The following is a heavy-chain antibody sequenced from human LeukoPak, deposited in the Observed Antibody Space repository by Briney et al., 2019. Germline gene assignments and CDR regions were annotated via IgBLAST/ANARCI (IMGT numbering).Heavy chain of an antibody. J-gene: IGHJ4*02. CDR3: ARHRFGHLFDY. V-gene: IGHV4-59*01. CDR2: VYHTGHT. D-gene: IGHD3-16*01. Sequence: SETLSLTCTVSGGSISSYYWSWIRRPPGKGLEWIGYVYHTGHTHYSPSLKSRVTVSLDTSRNQVSLKLSSVTAADTAVYYCARHRFGHLFDYWGQGTLVIVSS. CDR1: GGSISSYY.